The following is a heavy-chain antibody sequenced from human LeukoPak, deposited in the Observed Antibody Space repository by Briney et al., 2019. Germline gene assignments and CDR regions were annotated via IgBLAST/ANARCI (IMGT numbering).Heavy chain of an antibody. CDR3: VKDRAVTGPFDY. CDR2: ISSQGGST. V-gene: IGHV3-64D*09. J-gene: IGHJ4*02. CDR1: GFTFSSYA. D-gene: IGHD6-19*01. Sequence: GGSLRLSCSASGFTFSSYAMHWVRQAPGRGLEYDSAISSQGGSTYYADSVKGRFTISRDNSKNTLYLQMSSLRPGDTAIYYCVKDRAVTGPFDYWGQGTLVTVSS.